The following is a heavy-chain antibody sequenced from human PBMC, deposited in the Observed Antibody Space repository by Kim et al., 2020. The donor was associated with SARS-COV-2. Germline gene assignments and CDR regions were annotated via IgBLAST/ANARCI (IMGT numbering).Heavy chain of an antibody. CDR3: AKENSITMVRGVIIPFYYFDY. CDR2: ISYDGSNK. D-gene: IGHD3-10*01. Sequence: GGSLRLSCAASGFTFSSYGMHWVRQAPGKGLEWVAVISYDGSNKYYADSVKGRFTISRDNSKNTLYLQMNSLRAEDTAVYYCAKENSITMVRGVIIPFYYFDYWGQGTLVTVSS. CDR1: GFTFSSYG. V-gene: IGHV3-30*18. J-gene: IGHJ4*02.